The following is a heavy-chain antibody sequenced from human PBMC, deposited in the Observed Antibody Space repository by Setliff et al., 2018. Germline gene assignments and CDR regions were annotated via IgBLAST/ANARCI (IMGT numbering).Heavy chain of an antibody. J-gene: IGHJ5*02. D-gene: IGHD3-10*01. Sequence: ESLKISCKGSGYRFTSYWIGWVRQMPGKGLEWMGIMYPGDSDTRYSPSFQGQVTISADKSISTAYLQWSSLKASDTAMYYCARRRGSGSFVNWFDPWGQGTLVTVSS. CDR1: GYRFTSYW. V-gene: IGHV5-51*01. CDR2: MYPGDSDT. CDR3: ARRRGSGSFVNWFDP.